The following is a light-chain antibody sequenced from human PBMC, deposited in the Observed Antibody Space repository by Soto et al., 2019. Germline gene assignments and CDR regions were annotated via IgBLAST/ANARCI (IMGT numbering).Light chain of an antibody. CDR1: RSNIGNNA. Sequence: QSVLTQTPSASGTPGQTVTISCSGSRSNIGNNAVSWYQQFPGTAPKLLIYNNNQRPSGVPDRFSGSKSGTSASLAISGLQSSDEADYYCASWDDSLNARGVFGGGTQLTVL. V-gene: IGLV1-44*01. CDR3: ASWDDSLNARGV. J-gene: IGLJ3*02. CDR2: NNN.